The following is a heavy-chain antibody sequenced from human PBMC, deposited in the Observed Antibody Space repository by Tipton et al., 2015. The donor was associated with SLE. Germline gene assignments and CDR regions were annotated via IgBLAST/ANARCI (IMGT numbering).Heavy chain of an antibody. D-gene: IGHD3-9*01. CDR1: GFNLSSYD. Sequence: SLRLSCAASGFNLSSYDMHWVRQATGKGLEWVSAIGTAGETYYPGSVKGRFTISRENAKNSLYLQMNSLRTGDTAVYYCATGLMRYYGMDVWGQGTTVTVSS. J-gene: IGHJ6*02. V-gene: IGHV3-13*01. CDR2: IGTAGET. CDR3: ATGLMRYYGMDV.